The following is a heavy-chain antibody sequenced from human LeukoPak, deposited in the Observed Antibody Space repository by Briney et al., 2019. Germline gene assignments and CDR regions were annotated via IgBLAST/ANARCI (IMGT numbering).Heavy chain of an antibody. CDR1: GFTFSDYC. D-gene: IGHD5-24*01. Sequence: GGSLRLSCAASGFTFSDYCMSWIRQAPGKGLDGVSYISSIGSTIYYADSVKGRFPISRDTAKHSLCLQMNSLRADDTAVYYCARLGPTYKRPFDYWGQGTLVTVPS. CDR3: ARLGPTYKRPFDY. V-gene: IGHV3-11*01. CDR2: ISSIGSTI. J-gene: IGHJ4*02.